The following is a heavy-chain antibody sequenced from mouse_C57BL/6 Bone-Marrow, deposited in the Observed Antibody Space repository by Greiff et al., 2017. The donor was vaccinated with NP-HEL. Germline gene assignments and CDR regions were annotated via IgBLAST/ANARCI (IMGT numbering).Heavy chain of an antibody. J-gene: IGHJ4*01. CDR1: GFTFNTYA. V-gene: IGHV10-3*01. D-gene: IGHD1-1*01. CDR3: VRDSYYYGSSYVGYYAMDY. Sequence: EVQLVESGGGLVQPKGSLKLSCAASGFTFNTYAMHWVRQAPGKGLEWVARIRSKSSNYATYYADSVKDRFTISRDDSQSMLYLQMNNLKTEDTAMYYCVRDSYYYGSSYVGYYAMDYWGQGTSVTVSS. CDR2: IRSKSSNYAT.